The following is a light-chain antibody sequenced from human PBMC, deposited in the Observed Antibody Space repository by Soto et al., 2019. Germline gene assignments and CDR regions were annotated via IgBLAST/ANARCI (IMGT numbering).Light chain of an antibody. CDR3: QSADSSGAYV. CDR2: KDT. V-gene: IGLV3-25*03. Sequence: SYELTQPPSVSVSPGQTATITCSGDTLSKKYAFWYQQKPGQAPILLIYKDTERSSGIPARFSGSSSGTTVTLTISGVQAEDEAVYYCQSADSSGAYVFGTGTKLTVL. J-gene: IGLJ1*01. CDR1: TLSKKY.